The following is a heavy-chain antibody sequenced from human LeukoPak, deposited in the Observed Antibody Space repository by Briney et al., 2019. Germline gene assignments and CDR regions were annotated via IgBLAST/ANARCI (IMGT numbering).Heavy chain of an antibody. D-gene: IGHD2-15*01. CDR3: ARQFCSGGSCYPNYFDF. V-gene: IGHV5-51*01. CDR2: IYPGDSDT. CDR1: GDTFTNHW. Sequence: GESLKISCKGSGDTFTNHWIGWVRRLPGEGLEWMGIIYPGDSDTKYSPSFQGHVTISVDKSISTTYLQWGSLKASDTAMYYCARQFCSGGSCYPNYFDFWGQGTLVTVSS. J-gene: IGHJ4*02.